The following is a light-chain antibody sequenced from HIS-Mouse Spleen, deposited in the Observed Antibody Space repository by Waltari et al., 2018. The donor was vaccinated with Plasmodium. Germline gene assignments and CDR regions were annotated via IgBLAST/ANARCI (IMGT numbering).Light chain of an antibody. CDR2: EDS. J-gene: IGLJ3*02. Sequence: SYELTQPPSVLVSPGQTARITCSGDALPKKYAYWYQQKSGQAPGLVIYEDSKRPSGIAERFSGSSSGTMATLTNSGAQVEDEADYYCYSTDSSGNHRVFGGGTKLTVL. V-gene: IGLV3-10*01. CDR3: YSTDSSGNHRV. CDR1: ALPKKY.